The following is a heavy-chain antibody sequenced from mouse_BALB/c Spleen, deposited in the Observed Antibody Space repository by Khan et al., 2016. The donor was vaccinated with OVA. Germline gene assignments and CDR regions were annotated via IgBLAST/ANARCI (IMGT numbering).Heavy chain of an antibody. D-gene: IGHD2-3*01. J-gene: IGHJ3*01. CDR2: IYPENGNT. CDR3: ARDGYSPWFAY. CDR1: GFNIKDYY. V-gene: IGHV14-1*02. Sequence: VQLQQSGAELVRPGALVKLSCKTSGFNIKDYYMHWVKQRPEQGLVWIGRIYPENGNTIYDPKFQGKASITSDTSSHTAYLQLSSLTSEDTAVYYCARDGYSPWFAYWGQGTLVTVSA.